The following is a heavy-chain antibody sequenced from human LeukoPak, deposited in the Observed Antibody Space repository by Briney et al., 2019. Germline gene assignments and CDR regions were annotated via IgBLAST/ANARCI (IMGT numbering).Heavy chain of an antibody. V-gene: IGHV4-59*08. CDR3: VRGQQLEYFQH. CDR2: IYYSGST. Sequence: KPSETLSLTCAVSGASMSSYYWSWIRQPPGKGLEWIGYIYYSGSTNYNPSLKSRVTISVDTSKNQFSLKLSSVTAADTAVYYCVRGQQLEYFQHWGQGTLVTVSS. CDR1: GASMSSYY. J-gene: IGHJ1*01. D-gene: IGHD6-13*01.